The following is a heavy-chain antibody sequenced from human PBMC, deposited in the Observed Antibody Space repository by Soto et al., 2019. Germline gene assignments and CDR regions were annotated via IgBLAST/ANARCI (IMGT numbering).Heavy chain of an antibody. Sequence: GRSLRLSCASSGFTLSMFAGNWVRQAPGKGLEWVSYISDSGDRTYYADSVKSRFTISRDRSENTVSLQMDSLRAEDTAVYYCAKDRGIIVKAGDAFDVWGQGTKVTVSS. V-gene: IGHV3-23*01. CDR3: AKDRGIIVKAGDAFDV. CDR2: ISDSGDRT. J-gene: IGHJ3*01. CDR1: GFTLSMFA. D-gene: IGHD3-16*02.